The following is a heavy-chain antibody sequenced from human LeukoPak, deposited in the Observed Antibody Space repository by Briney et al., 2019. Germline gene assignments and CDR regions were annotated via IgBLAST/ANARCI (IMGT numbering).Heavy chain of an antibody. CDR2: ISSSSSYI. CDR1: GFTFDDYA. J-gene: IGHJ3*02. D-gene: IGHD3-9*01. Sequence: GRSLRLSCAASGFTFDDYAMHWVRQAPGKGLEWVSSISSSSSYIYYADSVKGRFTISRDNAKNSLYLQMNSLRAEDTAVYYCARDLPYDILTGRDAFDIWGQGTMVTVSS. CDR3: ARDLPYDILTGRDAFDI. V-gene: IGHV3-21*01.